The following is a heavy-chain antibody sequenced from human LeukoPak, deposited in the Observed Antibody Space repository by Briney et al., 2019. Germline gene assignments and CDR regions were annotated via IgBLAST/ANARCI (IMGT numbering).Heavy chain of an antibody. CDR3: ARDPVGYCSGGSCYYYYYYMDV. J-gene: IGHJ6*03. D-gene: IGHD2-15*01. V-gene: IGHV1-46*01. Sequence: RASVTVSCKASGYTFTSYYMHWVRQAPGQGLEWMGIINPSGGSTSYAQKFQGRVTMTRDMSTSTVYMELSSLRSEDTAVYYCARDPVGYCSGGSCYYYYYYMDVWGKGTTVTVSS. CDR2: INPSGGST. CDR1: GYTFTSYY.